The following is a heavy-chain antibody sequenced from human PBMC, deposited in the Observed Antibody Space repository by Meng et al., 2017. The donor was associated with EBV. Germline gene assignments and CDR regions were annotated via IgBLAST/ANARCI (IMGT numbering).Heavy chain of an antibody. D-gene: IGHD2/OR15-2a*01. V-gene: IGHV4-61*08. CDR3: AKSRSSTPGIVDD. Sequence: QVQLQESGPGLVKPSETLSLTCIVSGVSVTSGAYRWSWIRQSPGKGLEWIGYIYDTGITIYNPSLKSRVTISLETSKNQFSLKVNSVTTADTAVYYCAKSRSSTPGIVDDWGQGTLVTASS. CDR1: GVSVTSGAYR. J-gene: IGHJ4*02. CDR2: IYDTGIT.